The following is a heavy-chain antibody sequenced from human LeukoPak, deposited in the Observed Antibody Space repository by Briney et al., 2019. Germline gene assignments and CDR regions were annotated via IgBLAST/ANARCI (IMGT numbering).Heavy chain of an antibody. V-gene: IGHV3-23*01. J-gene: IGHJ3*01. CDR1: GFTFINYC. CDR2: FTGRRGTT. Sequence: GGSLRLSCTTSGFTFINYCMNWVRQAPGKGLEWVSTFTGRRGTTYYADSVKGRFTISRDNSKNTLSLQMNRLRGEDTAIYYCARNYRDVYDFDAFDVRGQGTMVTVSS. D-gene: IGHD5-24*01. CDR3: ARNYRDVYDFDAFDV.